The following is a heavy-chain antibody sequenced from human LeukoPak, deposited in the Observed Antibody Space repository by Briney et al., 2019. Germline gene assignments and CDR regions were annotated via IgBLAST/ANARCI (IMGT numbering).Heavy chain of an antibody. Sequence: PSETLSLTCAVYGGSFSGYYWSWIRQPPGKGLEWIGEINHSGSTNYNPSLKSRVTISVDTSKNQFSLKLTSVTAADTAVYYCARTMVRGRYFDLWGRGTLVTVSS. D-gene: IGHD3-10*01. CDR2: INHSGST. CDR3: ARTMVRGRYFDL. CDR1: GGSFSGYY. J-gene: IGHJ2*01. V-gene: IGHV4-34*01.